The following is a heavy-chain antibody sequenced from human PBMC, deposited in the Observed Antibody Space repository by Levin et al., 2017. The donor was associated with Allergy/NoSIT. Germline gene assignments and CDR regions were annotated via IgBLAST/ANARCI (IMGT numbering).Heavy chain of an antibody. V-gene: IGHV1-8*01. Sequence: GESLKISCKASGYTFTSYDINWVRQATGQGLEWMGWMNPNSGNTGYAQKFQGRVTMTRNTSISTAYMELSSLRSEDTAVYYCARVTGNYDFWSGLGNYYYYYGMDVWGQGTTVTVSS. CDR3: ARVTGNYDFWSGLGNYYYYYGMDV. CDR1: GYTFTSYD. CDR2: MNPNSGNT. D-gene: IGHD3-3*01. J-gene: IGHJ6*02.